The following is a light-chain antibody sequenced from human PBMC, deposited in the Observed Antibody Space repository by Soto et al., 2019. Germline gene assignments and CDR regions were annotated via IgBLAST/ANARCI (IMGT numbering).Light chain of an antibody. CDR2: GAS. CDR3: QQYNNWPPWT. V-gene: IGKV3-15*01. CDR1: QSVSSN. Sequence: EIVMTQSPATLSVSPGERATLSCRAGQSVSSNLAWYQQKPGQAPRLLIYGASTRATGIPARFSGSGSGTESTLTISSLQSEDFAVYYCQQYNNWPPWTFGQGTKVEIK. J-gene: IGKJ1*01.